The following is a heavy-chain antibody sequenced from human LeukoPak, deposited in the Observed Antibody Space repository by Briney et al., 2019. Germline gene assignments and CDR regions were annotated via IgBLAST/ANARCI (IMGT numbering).Heavy chain of an antibody. CDR1: GFTFSDST. J-gene: IGHJ4*02. CDR2: VRRKVYGGTT. V-gene: IGHV3-49*03. D-gene: IGHD2/OR15-2a*01. CDR3: TRGQGLYH. Sequence: GGSLRLSCAASGFTFSDSTMSWYRQAPGKGLEWVGFVRRKVYGGTTEYAASVKGRFTISRDDSNSIAYLQMDSLKTEDTAAYYCTRGQGLYHWGQGTLGIVSS.